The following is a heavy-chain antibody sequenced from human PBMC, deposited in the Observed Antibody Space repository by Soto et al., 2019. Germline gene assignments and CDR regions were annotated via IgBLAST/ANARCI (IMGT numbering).Heavy chain of an antibody. CDR1: GFSLSNTRMG. Sequence: QVTLKESGPVLVKPTETHTLTCTASGFSLSNTRMGVSWIRQPPGKALEWLAHIFSNDEKSYSTSLRSRLTISTVTSKSQVVLSMTNMDPVDTATYYCARMGPHDYGGNPFDYWGQGTLVTVSS. J-gene: IGHJ4*02. CDR2: IFSNDEK. CDR3: ARMGPHDYGGNPFDY. D-gene: IGHD4-17*01. V-gene: IGHV2-26*01.